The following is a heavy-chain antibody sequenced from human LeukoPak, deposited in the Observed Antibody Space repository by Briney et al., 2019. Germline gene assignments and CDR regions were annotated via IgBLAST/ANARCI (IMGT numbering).Heavy chain of an antibody. D-gene: IGHD5-12*01. CDR1: GFTFSSYG. CDR2: IRDDGSNK. J-gene: IGHJ4*02. V-gene: IGHV3-30*02. Sequence: GGSLRLSCAASGFTFSSYGMHWVRQAPGKGLEWMTFIRDDGSNKYYADSVKGRFIISRDNSKNTLYVQMNSLRAEDTAVYYCAKDASGYEFDYWGQGTLVTVSS. CDR3: AKDASGYEFDY.